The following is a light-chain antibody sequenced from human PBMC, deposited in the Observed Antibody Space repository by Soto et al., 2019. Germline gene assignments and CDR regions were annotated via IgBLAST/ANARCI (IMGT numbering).Light chain of an antibody. J-gene: IGKJ1*01. V-gene: IGKV1-5*03. CDR3: QQYYRYST. Sequence: DIQMTQSPSTLSASVGDRVTITCRASQSISSWLAWYQQKPGSAPNLLIYKASSLESGVPSRFSGSGSGTEFTLTISSLQPDDFATYYCQQYYRYSTFGQGTKVEIK. CDR1: QSISSW. CDR2: KAS.